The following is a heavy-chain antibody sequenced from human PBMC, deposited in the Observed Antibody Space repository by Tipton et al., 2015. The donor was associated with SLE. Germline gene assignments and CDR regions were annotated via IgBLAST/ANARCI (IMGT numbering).Heavy chain of an antibody. D-gene: IGHD3-16*01. CDR1: GFTFDDYA. CDR3: TKDIGALPGFGMDV. J-gene: IGHJ6*02. V-gene: IGHV3-9*01. CDR2: LSWNSGSI. Sequence: SLRFSCAASGFTFDDYAMHWVRQAPGKGLEWVSALSWNSGSIGYADFVKGRFTISRDNAKNSLYLQMNSLRAEDTALYYCTKDIGALPGFGMDVWGQGTTVTVSS.